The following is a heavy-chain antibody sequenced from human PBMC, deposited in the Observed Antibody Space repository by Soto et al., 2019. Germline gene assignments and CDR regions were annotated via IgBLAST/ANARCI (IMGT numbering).Heavy chain of an antibody. D-gene: IGHD3-22*01. V-gene: IGHV4-39*01. CDR2: IHYSGST. CDR3: ASQHYYDSSGYYVVE. CDR1: GGSISRNIYY. J-gene: IGHJ4*02. Sequence: SETLSLTCTVSGGSISRNIYYWGWIRQPPGKGLEWIGNIHYSGSTYYDSSLQSRVTISIDTSKNQFSLKLSSVTATDTAVYYCASQHYYDSSGYYVVEWGQGTLVTVSS.